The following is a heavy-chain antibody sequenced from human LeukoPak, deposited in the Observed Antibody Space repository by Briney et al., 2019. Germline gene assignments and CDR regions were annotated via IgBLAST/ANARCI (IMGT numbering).Heavy chain of an antibody. CDR3: AKAMRGAYYFDY. CDR2: ISGSDGGT. V-gene: IGHV3-23*01. Sequence: GGSLRLSCVASGFTFSSYDMNWVRLAPGKGLEWVSSISGSDGGTNYADSVKGRFTISRDDSKNALFLQMNSLRAEDTALYYCAKAMRGAYYFDYWGQGALVTVSS. CDR1: GFTFSSYD. J-gene: IGHJ4*02. D-gene: IGHD1-26*01.